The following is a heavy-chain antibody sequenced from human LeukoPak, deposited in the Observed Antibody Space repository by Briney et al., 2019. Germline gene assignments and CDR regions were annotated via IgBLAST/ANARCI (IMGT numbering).Heavy chain of an antibody. CDR3: ARGPRNDP. CDR1: GYPFTTYE. D-gene: IGHD1-14*01. CDR2: MHPATGYA. J-gene: IGHJ5*02. Sequence: ASVKVSCKTSGYPFTTYEINGVRQAAGQGHDWMEWMHPATGYADYAQKFQGRVTMTSDISISTAYMELSSLRSDDTAGYFCARGPRNDPWGQGTLVTVSS. V-gene: IGHV1-8*01.